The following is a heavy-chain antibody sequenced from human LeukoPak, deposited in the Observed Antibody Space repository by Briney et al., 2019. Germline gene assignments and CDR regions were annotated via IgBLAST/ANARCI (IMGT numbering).Heavy chain of an antibody. V-gene: IGHV1-46*01. CDR3: ARGASDQLLSGWFDP. CDR2: INPNGGST. CDR1: GYTFTSYY. Sequence: GASVKVSCKASGYTFTSYYMHWVRQAPGQGLEWMGIINPNGGSTSYAQKFQGRVTMTRDMSTSTVYMELSSLRSEDTAVYYCARGASDQLLSGWFDPWGQGTLVTVSP. D-gene: IGHD2-2*01. J-gene: IGHJ5*02.